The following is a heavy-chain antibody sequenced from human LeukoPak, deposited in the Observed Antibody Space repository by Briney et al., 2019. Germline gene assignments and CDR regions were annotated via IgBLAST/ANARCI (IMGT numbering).Heavy chain of an antibody. V-gene: IGHV1-3*04. D-gene: IGHD3-3*01. CDR3: ARGPYDFWSGYPLVMDV. Sequence: ASVKVSCKASGYSFTRYAMYWVRQAPGQRLEWMGWINTGNGNTKYSQKFQGRVTITADESTSTAYMELSSLRSEDTAVYYCARGPYDFWSGYPLVMDVWGQGTTVTVSS. CDR1: GYSFTRYA. J-gene: IGHJ6*02. CDR2: INTGNGNT.